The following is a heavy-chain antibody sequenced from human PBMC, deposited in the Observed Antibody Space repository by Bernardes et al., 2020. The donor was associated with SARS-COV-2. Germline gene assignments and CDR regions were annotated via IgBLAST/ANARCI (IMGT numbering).Heavy chain of an antibody. CDR1: GFTFSSYA. D-gene: IGHD6-13*01. CDR3: AKELAYGSSWRDYSYYFGMDV. V-gene: IGHV3-23*01. Sequence: SLRLSCAASGFTFSSYAMSWVRQAPGKGLEWVSAISGSGGSTYYADSVRGRFTISRDNSKNTLYLEMNSLRVEDTAVYYCAKELAYGSSWRDYSYYFGMDVWGQGTTVTVSS. CDR2: ISGSGGST. J-gene: IGHJ6*02.